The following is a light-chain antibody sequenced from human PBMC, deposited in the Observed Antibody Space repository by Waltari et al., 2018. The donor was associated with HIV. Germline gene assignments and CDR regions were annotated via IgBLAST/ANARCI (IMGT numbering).Light chain of an antibody. V-gene: IGKV1-39*01. CDR3: QQSYNTPYT. CDR2: AAS. Sequence: IQMTQSPSSLSASIGDKVTISCRASQNVNRTIQWYQQKPGKAPELLIYAASSLQRGVPSRFSGAGSGTDFTLTISSLEPDDFATYYCQQSYNTPYTFGQGTELDI. CDR1: QNVNRT. J-gene: IGKJ2*01.